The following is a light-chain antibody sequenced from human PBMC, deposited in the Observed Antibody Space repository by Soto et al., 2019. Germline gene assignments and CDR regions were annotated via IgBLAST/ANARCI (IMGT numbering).Light chain of an antibody. CDR2: DAS. J-gene: IGKJ5*01. Sequence: IVLTQSPATLSLSPGERATLSCRASQSVSSYLAWYQQKPGQAPRLLIYDASNRATGIPARFSGSGSGTDFTLTISSLEPEDFAVYYCQRRDTFGQGTRLEI. V-gene: IGKV3-11*01. CDR3: QRRDT. CDR1: QSVSSY.